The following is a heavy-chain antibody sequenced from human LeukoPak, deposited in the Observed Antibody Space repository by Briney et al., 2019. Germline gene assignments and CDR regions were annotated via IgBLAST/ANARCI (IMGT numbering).Heavy chain of an antibody. J-gene: IGHJ4*02. Sequence: GESLKISCKGSGYSFTSYWIGWVRQMPGKGLEWMGIIYPGDSDTRYSPYFQGQVTISADKSISTAYLQWSSLKASDTAMYYCARHPYYDSSGYYLPYFDYWGQGTLVTVSS. D-gene: IGHD3-22*01. CDR1: GYSFTSYW. CDR2: IYPGDSDT. CDR3: ARHPYYDSSGYYLPYFDY. V-gene: IGHV5-51*01.